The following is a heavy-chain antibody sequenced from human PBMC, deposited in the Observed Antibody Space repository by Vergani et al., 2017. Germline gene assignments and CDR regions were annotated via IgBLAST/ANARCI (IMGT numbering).Heavy chain of an antibody. D-gene: IGHD2-2*02. CDR3: ATIGYRRWGYYFDY. J-gene: IGHJ4*02. V-gene: IGHV4-4*03. CDR2: ICHTEDT. Sequence: QVQLQESGPGLVKPPGTLSLPCAVSGDSISSNNCWTWVRQPPGEGLAWIGEICHTEDTKYSPSLKSRATVSVDESRNLFSLRLNSVTAADTAVYYCATIGYRRWGYYFDYWGQGILVTVSS. CDR1: GDSISSNNC.